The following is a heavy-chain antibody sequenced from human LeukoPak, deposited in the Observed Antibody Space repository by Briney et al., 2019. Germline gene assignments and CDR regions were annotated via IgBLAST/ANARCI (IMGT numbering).Heavy chain of an antibody. V-gene: IGHV3-33*01. CDR2: IWYDGSNK. D-gene: IGHD1-1*01. CDR3: ARDPPADDGIDDRDY. J-gene: IGHJ4*02. Sequence: GGSLRLSCAASGFIFNIYAMAWVGQAPGKGLEWVAIIWYDGSNKYYSDSVKGRFTISRDNSKNTLYLQMNSLKAEDTAVYYCARDPPADDGIDDRDYWGQGTLVTVSS. CDR1: GFIFNIYA.